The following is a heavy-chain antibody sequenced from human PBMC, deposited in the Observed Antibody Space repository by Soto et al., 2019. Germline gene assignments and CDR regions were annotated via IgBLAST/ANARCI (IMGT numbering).Heavy chain of an antibody. J-gene: IGHJ4*02. CDR2: ISGSGDST. CDR1: GFIFSNYA. D-gene: IGHD4-17*01. CDR3: ATPSRYGDYSVFGY. V-gene: IGHV3-23*01. Sequence: GSLRLSCAVSGFIFSNYAMSWVRQAPGKGLEWVSGISGSGDSTYYADSVKGRFTISRDNSKNTLYLQMNSLRAEDTAVYYCATPSRYGDYSVFGYWGQGTQVTVSS.